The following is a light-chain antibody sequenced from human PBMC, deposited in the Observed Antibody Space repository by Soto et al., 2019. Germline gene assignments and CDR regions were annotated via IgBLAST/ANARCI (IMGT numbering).Light chain of an antibody. CDR1: QSVIINF. CDR3: QRYDSLRT. V-gene: IGKV3-20*01. CDR2: GAS. J-gene: IGKJ1*01. Sequence: EIVLTQSPGTLSLSPGERATLSCRASQSVIINFLARYQQKPGQAPRLLIYGASNRATGIPDRFSGSGSGTDFTLTITRLEPEDFAMYYCQRYDSLRTFGQGTKVDIK.